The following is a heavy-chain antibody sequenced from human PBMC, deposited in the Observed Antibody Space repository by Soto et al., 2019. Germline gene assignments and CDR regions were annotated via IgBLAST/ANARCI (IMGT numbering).Heavy chain of an antibody. J-gene: IGHJ4*02. CDR3: AREGVDDISVHFFDY. V-gene: IGHV3-30-3*01. CDR1: GCPFSTDA. CDR2: ISYHGAYK. Sequence: QVQLVESGGVVVQTGRSLRLSCAAYGCPFSTDAMHWVRQAPGKGLEWVVVISYHGAYKYDADSVKGRFTISRDNSKNTVYLQMSSLRPEDTAVYYCAREGVDDISVHFFDYWGQGALVTVSS. D-gene: IGHD3-22*01.